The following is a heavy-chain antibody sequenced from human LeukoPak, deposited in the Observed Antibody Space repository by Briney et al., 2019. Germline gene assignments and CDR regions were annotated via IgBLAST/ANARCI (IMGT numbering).Heavy chain of an antibody. Sequence: GGSLRLSCAASGFAFSSYAMSWVRQAPGKGLEWVSAISGGSTYYADSVKGRFTISRDNPKNTLYLQMNSLRAEDTAVYYCAKDLGYYDSSGYFFDFDYWGQGTLVTVSS. J-gene: IGHJ4*02. CDR2: ISGGST. CDR1: GFAFSSYA. D-gene: IGHD3-22*01. V-gene: IGHV3-23*01. CDR3: AKDLGYYDSSGYFFDFDY.